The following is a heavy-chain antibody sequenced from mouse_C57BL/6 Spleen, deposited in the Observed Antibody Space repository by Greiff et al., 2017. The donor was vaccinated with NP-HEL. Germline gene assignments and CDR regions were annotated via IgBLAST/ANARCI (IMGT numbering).Heavy chain of an antibody. CDR2: IYPGSGST. D-gene: IGHD2-4*01. Sequence: VQLQQPGAELVKPGASVKMSCKASGYTFTSYWITWVKQRPGQGLEWIGDIYPGSGSTNYNEKFKSKATLTVDTSSSTAYMQLSSLTSEDSAVYYCARDCDYDEGFDYWGQGTTLTVSS. CDR1: GYTFTSYW. J-gene: IGHJ2*01. V-gene: IGHV1-55*01. CDR3: ARDCDYDEGFDY.